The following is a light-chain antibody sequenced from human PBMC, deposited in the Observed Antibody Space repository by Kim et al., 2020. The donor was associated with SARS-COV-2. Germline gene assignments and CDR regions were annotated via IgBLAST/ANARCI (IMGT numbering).Light chain of an antibody. V-gene: IGKV1-5*03. Sequence: DIQMTQSPSTLSASVGDRVTITCRASQSINNWLAWYQQKPGKAPNLLIYKASSLESGVPSRFSGSGSGTEFTLTISSLQPDDFATYYCQQYNSYSYTFGQGTKLEI. CDR1: QSINNW. CDR2: KAS. J-gene: IGKJ2*01. CDR3: QQYNSYSYT.